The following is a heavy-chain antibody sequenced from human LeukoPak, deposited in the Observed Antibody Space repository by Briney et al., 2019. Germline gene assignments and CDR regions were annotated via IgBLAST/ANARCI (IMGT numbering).Heavy chain of an antibody. Sequence: SETLSLTCTVSGYSISSGYYWGWIRQPPGNGLEWIGSIYHSGSTYYNPSLKSRVTISVDTSKNQFSLKLSSVTAADTAVYYCARDISNYYYYYMDVWGKGTTVTVSS. CDR1: GYSISSGYY. V-gene: IGHV4-38-2*02. CDR2: IYHSGST. J-gene: IGHJ6*03. CDR3: ARDISNYYYYYMDV.